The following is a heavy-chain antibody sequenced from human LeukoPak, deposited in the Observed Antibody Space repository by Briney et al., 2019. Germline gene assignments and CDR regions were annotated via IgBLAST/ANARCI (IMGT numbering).Heavy chain of an antibody. Sequence: GGSLRLSCAASGFTFSSYGMHWVRQAPGKGLEWVSFIRYDGSDKYYADSVKGRSTISRDNSKNSLYLQMNSLRAEDTAVYYCARDNYGDYVLADWGQGTLVTVSS. CDR1: GFTFSSYG. CDR2: IRYDGSDK. CDR3: ARDNYGDYVLAD. V-gene: IGHV3-30*02. J-gene: IGHJ4*02. D-gene: IGHD4-17*01.